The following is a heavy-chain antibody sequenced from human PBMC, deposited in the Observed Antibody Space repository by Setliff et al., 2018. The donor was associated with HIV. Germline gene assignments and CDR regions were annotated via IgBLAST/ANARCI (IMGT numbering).Heavy chain of an antibody. J-gene: IGHJ3*02. CDR2: FHYRAST. CDR1: GASISGSSYF. CDR3: ARDLEFSSPFDAFDI. D-gene: IGHD6-6*01. V-gene: IGHV4-39*02. Sequence: SETLSLTCTVSGASISGSSYFWGWIRQPPGKGLEWIAGFHYRASTSYNPSLRSRVTISVDKSNNQFSLKLTSVTAADTAVFYCARDLEFSSPFDAFDIWGQGTMVTVSS.